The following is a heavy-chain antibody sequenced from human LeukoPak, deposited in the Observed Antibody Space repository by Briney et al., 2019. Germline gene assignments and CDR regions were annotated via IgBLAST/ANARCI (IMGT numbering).Heavy chain of an antibody. CDR1: GYTFTGYY. CDR3: AREISAMIVRKEVDHYYFDY. D-gene: IGHD3-22*01. Sequence: GASVKVSCKASGYTFTGYYIHWVRQAPGQGLEWMGWINPNSGGTNYAQKFQGRVTMTRDTSISTAYMELSRLRSDDTAVYYCAREISAMIVRKEVDHYYFDYWGQGTLVTVSS. CDR2: INPNSGGT. J-gene: IGHJ4*02. V-gene: IGHV1-2*02.